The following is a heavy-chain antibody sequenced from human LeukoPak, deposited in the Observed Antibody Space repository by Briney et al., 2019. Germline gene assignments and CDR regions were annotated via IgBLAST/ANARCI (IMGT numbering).Heavy chain of an antibody. CDR1: GGTISTYY. Sequence: SETLSLTCTVSGGTISTYYWSWIRQPPGKELEWIGYVFYSGTTNYNPSLKSRVTISVDTSKNQFSLKLSSVTAADTAVYYCARDIVRYCGGDCYPGWGQGTLVTVSS. V-gene: IGHV4-59*12. J-gene: IGHJ4*02. D-gene: IGHD2-21*02. CDR2: VFYSGTT. CDR3: ARDIVRYCGGDCYPG.